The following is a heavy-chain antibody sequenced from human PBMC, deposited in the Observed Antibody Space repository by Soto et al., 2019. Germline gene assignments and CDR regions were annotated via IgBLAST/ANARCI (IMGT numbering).Heavy chain of an antibody. CDR1: GFTVSRYG. CDR3: EKAPIQLWLSIDY. CDR2: MSYDGSNK. D-gene: IGHD5-18*01. V-gene: IGHV3-30*18. Sequence: PGGSLRLSCAASGFTVSRYGMHWVRQAPGKGLEWVAVMSYDGSNKYYADSVKGRFTISRDNSKDTLYLQMNSLRAEDTAVFYCEKAPIQLWLSIDYWGQGTLVTVSS. J-gene: IGHJ4*02.